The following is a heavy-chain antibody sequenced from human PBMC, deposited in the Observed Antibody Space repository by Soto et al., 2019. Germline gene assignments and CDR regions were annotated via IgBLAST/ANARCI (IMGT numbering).Heavy chain of an antibody. Sequence: EVQLVESGGGLVNPGGSLRLSCAASGFTFSSYSMNWVRQAPGKGLEWVSCISSSSSYIYYADSVKGRFTISRDHAKNSLYLQMNSLSAEDTAVYYCARDRHYYDSSGDPKPFDYWGQGTLVTVSS. J-gene: IGHJ4*02. D-gene: IGHD3-22*01. CDR2: ISSSSSYI. V-gene: IGHV3-21*01. CDR1: GFTFSSYS. CDR3: ARDRHYYDSSGDPKPFDY.